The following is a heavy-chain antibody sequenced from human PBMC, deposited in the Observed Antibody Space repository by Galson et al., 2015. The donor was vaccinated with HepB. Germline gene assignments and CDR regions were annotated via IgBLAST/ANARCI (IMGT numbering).Heavy chain of an antibody. J-gene: IGHJ6*02. CDR2: ISGTGGRP. CDR1: GFTFGSYA. CDR3: AKGALTGSRFYYGMDV. Sequence: SLRLSCAASGFTFGSYAVSWVRQAPGKGLDWVSAISGTGGRPYYADSVKGRFTISRDNSKNTLYLQMNSLRAEDTAVYFCAKGALTGSRFYYGMDVWGLGTTVTVSS. V-gene: IGHV3-23*01. D-gene: IGHD7-27*01.